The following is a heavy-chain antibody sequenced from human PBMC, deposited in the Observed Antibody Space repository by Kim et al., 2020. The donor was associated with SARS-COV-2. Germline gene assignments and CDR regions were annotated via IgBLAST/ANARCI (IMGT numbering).Heavy chain of an antibody. D-gene: IGHD1-1*01. Sequence: GGSLRLSCAASGFTFSSYAMSWVRQAPGKGPEWVSLVSGSGDNRHHADSVKGRFAISRDNSKKTLYLQMNSLRAEDTAVYYCAKGEGNNWSFFDYWGQGTLVTLSS. CDR2: VSGSGDNR. CDR1: GFTFSSYA. CDR3: AKGEGNNWSFFDY. V-gene: IGHV3-23*01. J-gene: IGHJ4*02.